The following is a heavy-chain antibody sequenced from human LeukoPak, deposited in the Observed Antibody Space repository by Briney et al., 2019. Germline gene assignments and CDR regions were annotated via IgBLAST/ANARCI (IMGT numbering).Heavy chain of an antibody. Sequence: PGGSLRLSCAASGFTFSSYWMSWVRQAPGKGLEWVANIKQDGSEKYYVDSVKGRFTISRDNAKNSLYLQMNSLRAEDTAVYYCARVLTGNCSGGSCSKDYWGQGTLVTVSS. CDR1: GFTFSSYW. D-gene: IGHD2-15*01. CDR3: ARVLTGNCSGGSCSKDY. CDR2: IKQDGSEK. V-gene: IGHV3-7*04. J-gene: IGHJ4*02.